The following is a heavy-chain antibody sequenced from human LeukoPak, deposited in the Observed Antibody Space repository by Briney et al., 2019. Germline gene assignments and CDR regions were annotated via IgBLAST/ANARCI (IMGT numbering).Heavy chain of an antibody. V-gene: IGHV3-23*01. D-gene: IGHD2-2*01. CDR3: AKTPGGPRVPAAMLGLWYFDL. CDR2: ISGSGGST. CDR1: GFTFISYA. J-gene: IGHJ2*01. Sequence: PGGSLRLSCAASGFTFISYAMSWVRQAPGKGLEWVSSISGSGGSTYYAYSVKGRFTISRDNSKNTLYLQMNSLRAEDTAVYYCAKTPGGPRVPAAMLGLWYFDLWGRGTLVTVSS.